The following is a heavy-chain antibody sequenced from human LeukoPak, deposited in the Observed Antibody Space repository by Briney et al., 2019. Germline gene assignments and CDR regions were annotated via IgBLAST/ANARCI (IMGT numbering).Heavy chain of an antibody. Sequence: PSETLSLTCTVSGGSISSSSYYWGWIRQPPGKGLEWIGSINYSGSTYYNPSLKSRVTISIDTSKNQFSLKLSSVTAADTAVYYCARGAYSFGLFDYWGQGSLVSVSS. CDR3: ARGAYSFGLFDY. D-gene: IGHD5-18*01. CDR2: INYSGST. V-gene: IGHV4-39*07. J-gene: IGHJ4*02. CDR1: GGSISSSSYY.